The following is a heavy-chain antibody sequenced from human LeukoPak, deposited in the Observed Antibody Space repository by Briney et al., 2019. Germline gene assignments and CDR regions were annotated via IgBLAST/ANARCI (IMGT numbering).Heavy chain of an antibody. J-gene: IGHJ4*02. CDR3: AKENEWELVFDY. D-gene: IGHD1-26*01. CDR1: GFTFTSYS. CDR2: ISGSGGST. V-gene: IGHV3-23*01. Sequence: GGSLRLSCAASGFTFTSYSMNWVRQAPGKGLEWVSAISGSGGSTYYADSVKGRFTISRDNSKNTLYLQMNSLRAEDTAVYYCAKENEWELVFDYWGQGTLVTVSS.